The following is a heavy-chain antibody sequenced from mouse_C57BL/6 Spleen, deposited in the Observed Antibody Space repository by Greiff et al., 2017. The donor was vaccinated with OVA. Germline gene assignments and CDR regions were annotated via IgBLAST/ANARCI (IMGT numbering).Heavy chain of an antibody. J-gene: IGHJ2*01. CDR1: GYTFTSYW. CDR2: IDPNSGGT. Sequence: VQLKESGAELVKPGASVKLSCKASGYTFTSYWMHWVRQRPGRGLEWIGRIDPNSGGTKYNEKFKSKATLTVDKPSSTAYMQLSSLTSEDSAVYYCARSAGGNLYYFDYWGQGTTLTVSS. D-gene: IGHD2-1*01. CDR3: ARSAGGNLYYFDY. V-gene: IGHV1-72*01.